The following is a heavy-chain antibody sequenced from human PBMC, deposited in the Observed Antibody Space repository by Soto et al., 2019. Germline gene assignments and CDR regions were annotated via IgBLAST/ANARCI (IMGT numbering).Heavy chain of an antibody. CDR3: ARGGGGSHYYYYYGMDV. D-gene: IGHD1-26*01. V-gene: IGHV4-59*01. CDR1: GGSISSYY. Sequence: SETLSLTCTVSGGSISSYYWSWIRQPPGKGLEWIGYIYYSGSTNYNPSLKSRVTISVDTSKNQFSLKLSSVTAADTAVYYCARGGGGSHYYYYYGMDVWSQGTTVTVSS. J-gene: IGHJ6*02. CDR2: IYYSGST.